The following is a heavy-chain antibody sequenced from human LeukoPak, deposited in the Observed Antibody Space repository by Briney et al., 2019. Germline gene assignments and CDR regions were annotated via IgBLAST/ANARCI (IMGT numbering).Heavy chain of an antibody. CDR3: ARELSGWYYFDY. D-gene: IGHD6-19*01. V-gene: IGHV3-30*04. CDR2: ISYDGSNK. J-gene: IGHJ4*02. CDR1: GFTFSSYA. Sequence: GGSLRLSCAASGFTFSSYAMHWVRQAPGEGLEWVAVISYDGSNKYYADSVKGRFTISRDNSKNTLFLQMNSLRAEDTAVYYCARELSGWYYFDYWGQGTLVTVSS.